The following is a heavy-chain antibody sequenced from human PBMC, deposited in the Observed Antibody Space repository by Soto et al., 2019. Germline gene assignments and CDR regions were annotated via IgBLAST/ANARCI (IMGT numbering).Heavy chain of an antibody. V-gene: IGHV4-59*08. CDR3: ARRWGGGFDI. Sequence: QVQLQESGPGLVKPSETLSLTCTVSGGSISSYYWSWIRQPPGKGLEWIGYIYYSGSTNYNPSLKGRVTISVDTSKNQFSLKVSSVTAADTAVSYCARRWGGGFDIWGQGTMVTVSS. D-gene: IGHD1-26*01. CDR1: GGSISSYY. J-gene: IGHJ3*02. CDR2: IYYSGST.